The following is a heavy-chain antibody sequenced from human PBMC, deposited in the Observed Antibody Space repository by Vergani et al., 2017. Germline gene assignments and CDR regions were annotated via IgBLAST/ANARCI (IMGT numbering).Heavy chain of an antibody. V-gene: IGHV4-59*12. Sequence: QVQLQQWGAGLLKPSETLSLTCTVSGGSISSYYWSWIRQPPGKGLEWIGYIYYSGSTNYNPSLKSRVTRSVDTSKNQFSLKLSSVTAADTAVYYCARGVSVAGSDWFDPWGQGTLVTVSS. D-gene: IGHD6-19*01. CDR1: GGSISSYY. J-gene: IGHJ5*02. CDR2: IYYSGST. CDR3: ARGVSVAGSDWFDP.